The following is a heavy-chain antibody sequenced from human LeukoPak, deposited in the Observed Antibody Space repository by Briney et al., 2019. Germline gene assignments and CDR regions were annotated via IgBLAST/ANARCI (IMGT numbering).Heavy chain of an antibody. D-gene: IGHD3-22*01. CDR2: IYYSGST. V-gene: IGHV4-39*07. CDR1: GGSFSSYY. J-gene: IGHJ4*02. CDR3: ARACTTYYYDSSGYCG. Sequence: SETLSLTCAVYGGSFSSYYWGWIRQPPGKGLEWIGSIYYSGSTYYNPSLKSRVTISVDTSKNQFSLKLSSVTAADTAVYYCARACTTYYYDSSGYCGWGQGTLVTVSS.